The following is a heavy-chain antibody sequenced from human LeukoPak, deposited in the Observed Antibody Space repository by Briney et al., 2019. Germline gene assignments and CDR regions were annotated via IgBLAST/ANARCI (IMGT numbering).Heavy chain of an antibody. V-gene: IGHV4-34*01. D-gene: IGHD3-22*01. Sequence: SETLSLTCVVYGGSFSGYYWSWIRQPPGKGLEWIGEINHSGSTNYNPSLKSRVTISVDTSKNQFSLKLSSVTAADTAVYYCARSSYYYDSSGPGGWGQGTLATVSS. CDR2: INHSGST. CDR1: GGSFSGYY. CDR3: ARSSYYYDSSGPGG. J-gene: IGHJ4*02.